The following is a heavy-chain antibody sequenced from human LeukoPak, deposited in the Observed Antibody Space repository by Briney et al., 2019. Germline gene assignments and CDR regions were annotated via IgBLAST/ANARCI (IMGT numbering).Heavy chain of an antibody. CDR3: ARGRLIDP. D-gene: IGHD2-21*01. CDR2: INHSGST. CDR1: GGSFSGYY. J-gene: IGHJ5*02. V-gene: IGHV4-34*01. Sequence: SETLSLTCAVYGGSFSGYYWSWIRQPPGKGLEWIGEINHSGSTNYNPSLKSRVTISVDTSKNQFPLKLSSVTAADTAVYYCARGRLIDPWGQGTLVTVSS.